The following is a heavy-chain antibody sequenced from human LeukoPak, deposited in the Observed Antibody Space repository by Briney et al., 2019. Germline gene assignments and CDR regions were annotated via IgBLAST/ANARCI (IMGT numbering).Heavy chain of an antibody. CDR1: GFTVSSNY. CDR2: IYSGGST. CDR3: ARVDYGDYGFDY. J-gene: IGHJ4*02. V-gene: IGHV3-66*01. Sequence: GGSLRPSSAASGFTVSSNYMSWVRQAPGKGLEWVSVIYSGGSTYYSDSVKGRFIISRDNSKNTLYLQMNSLRAEDTAVYYCARVDYGDYGFDYWGKGPLLTVSS. D-gene: IGHD4-17*01.